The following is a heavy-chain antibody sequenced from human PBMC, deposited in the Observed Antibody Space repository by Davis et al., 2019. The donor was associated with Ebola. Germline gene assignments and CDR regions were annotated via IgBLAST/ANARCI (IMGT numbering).Heavy chain of an antibody. J-gene: IGHJ4*02. CDR1: GFTFSSYG. CDR3: AKALSYNWNHLTIDY. Sequence: GESLKISCAASGFTFSSYGMHWVRQAPGKGLEWVAVISYDGSNKYYADSVKGRFTISRDNSKNTLYLQMNSLRAEDTAVYYCAKALSYNWNHLTIDYWGQGTLVTVSS. D-gene: IGHD1-14*01. CDR2: ISYDGSNK. V-gene: IGHV3-30*18.